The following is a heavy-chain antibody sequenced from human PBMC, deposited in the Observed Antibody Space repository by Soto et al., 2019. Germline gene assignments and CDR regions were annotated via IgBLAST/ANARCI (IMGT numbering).Heavy chain of an antibody. CDR3: ARDKGSSWPRLLDY. V-gene: IGHV3-33*01. Sequence: GGSLRLSCAASGFTFSSYGMHWVRQAPGKGLEWVAVIWYDGSNKYYADSVKGRFTISRDNSKNTLYLQMNSLRAEDTAVYYCARDKGSSWPRLLDYWGQGTLVTVSS. CDR1: GFTFSSYG. J-gene: IGHJ4*02. D-gene: IGHD6-13*01. CDR2: IWYDGSNK.